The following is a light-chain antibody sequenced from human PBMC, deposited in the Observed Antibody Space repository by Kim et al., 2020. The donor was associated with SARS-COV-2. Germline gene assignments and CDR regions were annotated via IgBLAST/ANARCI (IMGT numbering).Light chain of an antibody. CDR1: QDISHW. J-gene: IGKJ1*01. CDR3: QHDGRLQWA. CDR2: AAS. Sequence: QMTQSPSSVSASVGDRVTITCRASQDISHWLAWYQQKPGKAPKLLIYAASGLQGGVPRRFSGSGSGTDFTLTISSLQPEDFAIYYCQHDGRLQWAFGPGTKVDIK. V-gene: IGKV1-12*01.